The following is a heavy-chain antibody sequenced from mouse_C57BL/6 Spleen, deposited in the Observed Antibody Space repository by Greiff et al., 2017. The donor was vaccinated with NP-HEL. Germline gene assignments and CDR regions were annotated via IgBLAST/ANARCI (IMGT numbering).Heavy chain of an antibody. Sequence: VQLQESGAELARPGASVKLSCKASGYTFTSYGISWVKQRTGQGLEWIGEIYPRSGNTYYNEKFKGKATLTADKSSSTAYMELRSLTSEDSAVYFCARKLPDFAMDYWGQGTSVTVSS. CDR3: ARKLPDFAMDY. CDR2: IYPRSGNT. V-gene: IGHV1-81*01. J-gene: IGHJ4*01. CDR1: GYTFTSYG.